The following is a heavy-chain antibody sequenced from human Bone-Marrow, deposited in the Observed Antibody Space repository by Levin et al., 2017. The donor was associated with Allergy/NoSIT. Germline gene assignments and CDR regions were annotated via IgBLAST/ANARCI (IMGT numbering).Heavy chain of an antibody. CDR3: ARGGEVLSGFDDATPGNWFDP. Sequence: ASVKVSCKASGYTFISYDINWVRQAIGQGLEWMGWMNPNSGHTGYLQKFRGRVTMTRNTSTNTAYMELSSLRSDDTAVYFCARGGEVLSGFDDATPGNWFDPWGQGTLVSVSS. CDR2: MNPNSGHT. D-gene: IGHD3-3*01. CDR1: GYTFISYD. J-gene: IGHJ5*02. V-gene: IGHV1-8*01.